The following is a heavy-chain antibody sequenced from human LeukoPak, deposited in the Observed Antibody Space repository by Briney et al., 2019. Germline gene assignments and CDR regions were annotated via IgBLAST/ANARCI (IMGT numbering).Heavy chain of an antibody. V-gene: IGHV3-43D*03. Sequence: PGGSLRLSCAASGFNFDDYAMHWVRQTPGKGLEWISLISWNGVTTYYADSVKGRFTISRNNNKDSLYLQMNSLRPEDSAVYYCAKDIDNTAWPVLGYWGQGTLVTVSS. D-gene: IGHD3-16*01. CDR1: GFNFDDYA. CDR2: ISWNGVTT. J-gene: IGHJ4*02. CDR3: AKDIDNTAWPVLGY.